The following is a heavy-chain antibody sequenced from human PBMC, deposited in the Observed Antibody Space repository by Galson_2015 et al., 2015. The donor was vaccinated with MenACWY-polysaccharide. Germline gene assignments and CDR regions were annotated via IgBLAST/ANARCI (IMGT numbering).Heavy chain of an antibody. CDR2: ISGSGGTT. CDR1: GFTFSSFA. D-gene: IGHD4-17*01. CDR3: TKDLPDYGDYLEGY. J-gene: IGHJ4*02. V-gene: IGHV3-23*01. Sequence: SLRLSCAASGFTFSSFAMSWVRQVPGKGLEWVSTISGSGGTTNYANSVKGRFTISRDNSKNTLYLQMNSLRAEDTALYYCTKDLPDYGDYLEGYWGQGTLVTVSS.